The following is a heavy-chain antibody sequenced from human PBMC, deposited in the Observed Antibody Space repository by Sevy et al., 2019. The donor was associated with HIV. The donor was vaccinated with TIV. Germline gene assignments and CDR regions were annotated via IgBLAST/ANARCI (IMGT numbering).Heavy chain of an antibody. CDR2: LSFGCGKI. CDR1: GFAFYDYS. Sequence: GGSLRLSCAASGFAFYDYSMSWIRQAPGKGLEWVATLSFGCGKINYADSVKGRFTISRDNSKNSFYLQMDNLRVEDTALYYCAREGCTRPHYYWGQRTRVTVSS. V-gene: IGHV3-23*01. J-gene: IGHJ4*02. D-gene: IGHD2-8*01. CDR3: AREGCTRPHYY.